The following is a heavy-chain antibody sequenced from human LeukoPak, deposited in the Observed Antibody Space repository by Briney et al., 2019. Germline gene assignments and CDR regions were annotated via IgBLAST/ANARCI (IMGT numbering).Heavy chain of an antibody. CDR2: IAPTDSYA. CDR1: GXSFTNFC. V-gene: IGHV5-10-1*01. D-gene: IGHD3-10*01. Sequence: GESLKISFQGSGXSFTNFCISWVRQMPGKDLEWMGRIAPTDSYATYSPSFQGHVTISPDKSISTAYLQWSSLKASDTAMYYCARHFYGSGSPFDYWGQGTLVTVSS. CDR3: ARHFYGSGSPFDY. J-gene: IGHJ4*02.